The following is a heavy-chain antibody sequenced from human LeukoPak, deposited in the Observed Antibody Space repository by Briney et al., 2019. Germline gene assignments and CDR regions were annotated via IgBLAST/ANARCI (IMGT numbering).Heavy chain of an antibody. Sequence: SETLSLTCTVSGGSISSSSYYWGWIRQPPGKGLEWIGSIYSGSTYYNPSLKSRVTISVDTSKNQFSLKLTSVTAADTAVYFCARDSGSYSFASWGQGTLVTVSS. CDR3: ARDSGSYSFAS. CDR2: IYSGST. CDR1: GGSISSSSYY. D-gene: IGHD1-26*01. V-gene: IGHV4-39*07. J-gene: IGHJ4*02.